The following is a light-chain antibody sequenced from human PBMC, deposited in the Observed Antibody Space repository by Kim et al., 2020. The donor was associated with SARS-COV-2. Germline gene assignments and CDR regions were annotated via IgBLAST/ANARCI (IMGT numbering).Light chain of an antibody. CDR2: AAS. V-gene: IGKV1-39*01. J-gene: IGKJ4*01. Sequence: DIQMTQSPSSLSASAGDRVTITCRASQTISDYLNWYQHKPGKAPKVLIYAASSLQGGVPSRFSGSGSGTDFTLTISSLQPEDFATYYCQQSYRIPLTFGGGTKVDIK. CDR3: QQSYRIPLT. CDR1: QTISDY.